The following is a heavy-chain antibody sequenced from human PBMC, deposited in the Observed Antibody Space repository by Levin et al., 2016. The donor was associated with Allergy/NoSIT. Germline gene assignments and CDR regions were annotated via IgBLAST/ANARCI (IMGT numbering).Heavy chain of an antibody. J-gene: IGHJ4*02. CDR2: VNTNTGSS. Sequence: ASVKVSCKASGYTFYNYAMNWVRQAPGQGLEWMGWVNTNTGSSRYAQAFTGRFVFSLDTSVSTAYLQISSLKAEDTAVYYCAASHTPSQVPWALDYWGQGTLVTVSS. V-gene: IGHV7-4-1*02. CDR1: GYTFYNYA. D-gene: IGHD2-15*01. CDR3: AASHTPSQVPWALDY.